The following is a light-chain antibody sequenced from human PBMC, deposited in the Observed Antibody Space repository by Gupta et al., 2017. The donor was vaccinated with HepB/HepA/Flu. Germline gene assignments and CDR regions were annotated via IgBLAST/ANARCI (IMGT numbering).Light chain of an antibody. J-gene: IGKJ4*01. CDR2: DAS. CDR3: QHRRSWPLT. V-gene: IGKV3-11*01. Sequence: VLTQSPATLSLSPGQRATLSCRASENLNHSLAWYHQRPGQSPRFLIYDASVRATGVPPRFSGSGFGTDFTLTIARLESEDLGIYYCQHRRSWPLTFGGGTKV. CDR1: ENLNHS.